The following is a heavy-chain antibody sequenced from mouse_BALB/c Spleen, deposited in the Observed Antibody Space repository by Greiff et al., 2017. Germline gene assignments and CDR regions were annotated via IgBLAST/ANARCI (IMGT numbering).Heavy chain of an antibody. CDR1: GYTFTSYW. Sequence: QVQLKESGAELARPGASVKLSCKASGYTFTSYWMQWVKQRPGQGLEWIGAIYPGDGDTRYTQKFKGKATLTADKSSSTAYMQLSSLASEDSAVYYCAAYYYGSSYEGYFDYWGQGTTLTVSS. D-gene: IGHD1-1*01. CDR2: IYPGDGDT. J-gene: IGHJ2*01. CDR3: AAYYYGSSYEGYFDY. V-gene: IGHV1-87*01.